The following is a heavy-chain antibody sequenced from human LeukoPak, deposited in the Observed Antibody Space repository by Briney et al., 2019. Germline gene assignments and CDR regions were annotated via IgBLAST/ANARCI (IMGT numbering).Heavy chain of an antibody. J-gene: IGHJ6*03. CDR1: AFTFSDYA. Sequence: GRSLRLSCAASAFTFSDYAMHWVRQAPGKGLEWVAFIRYDGKKTYYADSAKGRFTISRDNSKNTLYLEMNSLRAEDTAVFYCAKDGVILAPGIYWYMDVWGRGTTVTVSS. D-gene: IGHD3-16*02. CDR2: IRYDGKKT. CDR3: AKDGVILAPGIYWYMDV. V-gene: IGHV3-30-3*02.